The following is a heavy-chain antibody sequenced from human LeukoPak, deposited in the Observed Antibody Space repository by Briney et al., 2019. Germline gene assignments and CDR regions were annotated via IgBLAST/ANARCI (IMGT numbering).Heavy chain of an antibody. Sequence: ASVKVSCKASVYTFTGYYMHWVRQAPGQGLEWMGRINPNSGGTNYAQKFQGRVTMTRDTSISTAYMELSRLRSDDTAVYYCARPGTTVTTVFDYWGQGTLVTVSS. D-gene: IGHD4-17*01. CDR3: ARPGTTVTTVFDY. CDR1: VYTFTGYY. CDR2: INPNSGGT. J-gene: IGHJ4*02. V-gene: IGHV1-2*06.